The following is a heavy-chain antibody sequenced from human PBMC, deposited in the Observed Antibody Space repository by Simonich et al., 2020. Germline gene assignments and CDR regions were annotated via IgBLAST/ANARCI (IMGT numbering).Heavy chain of an antibody. CDR2: IYWNDDK. Sequence: QITLKESGPTLVKPTQTLTLTSTYSGFSLSTSGVGVGWIRQPPGKALEWLALIYWNDDKRYSPYLKSRLTITKDTTKNQVVLTMTNMDPVDTATYYCAHKVGYFDLWGRGTLVTVSS. V-gene: IGHV2-5*01. CDR3: AHKVGYFDL. J-gene: IGHJ2*01. CDR1: GFSLSTSGVG.